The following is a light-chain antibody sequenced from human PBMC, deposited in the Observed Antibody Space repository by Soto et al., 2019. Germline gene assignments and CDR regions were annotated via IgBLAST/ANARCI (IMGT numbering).Light chain of an antibody. CDR1: ESVVSSY. CDR3: QQYEAVVT. V-gene: IGKV3-20*01. J-gene: IGKJ1*01. CDR2: DAS. Sequence: EIVLTQSPGTLSLSPGERATLSCRATESVVSSYLAWYQLKPGQAPRLLIYDASSRATGIPDRFSGSGSGTDFTLTISRLEPEDVAVYYCQQYEAVVTFGQGTKVDIK.